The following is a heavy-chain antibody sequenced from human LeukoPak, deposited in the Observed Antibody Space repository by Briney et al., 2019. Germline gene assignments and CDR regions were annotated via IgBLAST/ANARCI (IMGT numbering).Heavy chain of an antibody. V-gene: IGHV4-4*07. CDR2: IYTSGST. CDR3: AREYDFWSGYFDY. D-gene: IGHD3-3*01. J-gene: IGHJ4*02. Sequence: KPSETLSLTCAVYGGSFSGYYWSWIRQPAGKGLEWIGRIYTSGSTNYNPSLKSRVTMSVDTSKNQFSLKLSTVTAADTAVYYCAREYDFWSGYFDYWGQGTLVTVSS. CDR1: GGSFSGYY.